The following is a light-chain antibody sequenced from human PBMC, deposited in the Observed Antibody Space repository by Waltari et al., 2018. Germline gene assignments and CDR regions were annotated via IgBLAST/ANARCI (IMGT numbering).Light chain of an antibody. CDR3: QEYYTIPPWA. J-gene: IGKJ1*01. V-gene: IGKV4-1*01. CDR2: WAS. Sequence: DIVMTQSPDSLAMSLGERATINCRSSRSILSSANNKNYLGWYQKKPGQPPKLPFYWASPRQSGVPDRFSASGSGTDFSLTISSLQAEDVAVYYCQEYYTIPPWAFGQGTKVEIK. CDR1: RSILSSANNKNY.